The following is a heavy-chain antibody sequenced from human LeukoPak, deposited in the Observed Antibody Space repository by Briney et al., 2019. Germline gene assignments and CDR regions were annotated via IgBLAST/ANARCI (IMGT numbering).Heavy chain of an antibody. CDR3: ARASTVTTEISWFDP. CDR1: GGSISSYY. V-gene: IGHV4-59*01. D-gene: IGHD4-17*01. Sequence: SETLSLTCTVSGGSISSYYWSWIRQPPGKGLEWIGYIYYSGSTNYNPSLKSRVTISVDTSKNQFSLKLSSVTAADTAVYYCARASTVTTEISWFDPWGQGTLVTVSS. CDR2: IYYSGST. J-gene: IGHJ5*02.